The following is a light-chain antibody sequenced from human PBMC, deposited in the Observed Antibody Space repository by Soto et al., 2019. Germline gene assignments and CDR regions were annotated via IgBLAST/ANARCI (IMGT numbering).Light chain of an antibody. J-gene: IGLJ3*02. CDR2: EVN. Sequence: QSVLTQSPSASASPGQSVTISFTGSSVDIGAYNYVSWYQQHPGKAPKLIIYEVNKRPSGVPDRFSGSKSGITASLTVSGLQADDEADYYCGAHAGSNTWVFGGGTK. CDR1: SVDIGAYNY. CDR3: GAHAGSNTWV. V-gene: IGLV2-8*01.